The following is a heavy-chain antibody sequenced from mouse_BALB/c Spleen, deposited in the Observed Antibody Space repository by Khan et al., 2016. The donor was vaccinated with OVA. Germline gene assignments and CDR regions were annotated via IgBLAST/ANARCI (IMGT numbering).Heavy chain of an antibody. Sequence: EVQLQESGPGLVKPSQSLSLTCTVTGYSITTDYAWNWIRQFPGSKLEWMGHISYSGNTKYNPSLKSRISITRDTSTNQFFLQLKSVTTEDTARYYCARIYGGGFDYWGQGTTLTVSS. D-gene: IGHD1-1*01. V-gene: IGHV3-2*02. CDR1: GYSITTDYA. J-gene: IGHJ2*01. CDR2: ISYSGNT. CDR3: ARIYGGGFDY.